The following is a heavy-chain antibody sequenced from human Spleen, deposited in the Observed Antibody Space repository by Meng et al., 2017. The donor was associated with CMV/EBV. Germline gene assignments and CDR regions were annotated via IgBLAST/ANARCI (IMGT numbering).Heavy chain of an antibody. CDR1: GFSFSDYY. CDR2: INSAGTTA. J-gene: IGHJ4*02. Sequence: GGSLRLSCAASGFSFSDYYMTWVRQAPGKGLQWVAYINSAGTTAYYGDSVKGRFTISRGNGKKSLYLQMSSLSAEDTAVYYCARAYARGRFDYWGQGALVTVS. CDR3: ARAYARGRFDY. V-gene: IGHV3-11*04. D-gene: IGHD3-16*01.